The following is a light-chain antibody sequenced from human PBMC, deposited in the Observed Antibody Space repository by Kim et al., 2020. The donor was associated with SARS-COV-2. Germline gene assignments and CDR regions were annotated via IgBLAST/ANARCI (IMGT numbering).Light chain of an antibody. CDR3: QQYYSYPPT. CDR2: AAS. J-gene: IGKJ3*01. Sequence: ASTGDRVTITCRASQGISSYLAWYQQKPGKAPKLLIYAASTLQSGVPSRFSGSGSGTDFTLTISCLQSEDFATYYCQQYYSYPPTFGPGTKVDIK. V-gene: IGKV1-8*01. CDR1: QGISSY.